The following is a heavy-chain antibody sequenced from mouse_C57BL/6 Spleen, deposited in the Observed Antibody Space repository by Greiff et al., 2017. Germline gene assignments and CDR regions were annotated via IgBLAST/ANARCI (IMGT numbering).Heavy chain of an antibody. V-gene: IGHV1-55*01. CDR1: GYTFTSYW. CDR2: IYPGSGST. Sequence: VQLQQPGAELVKPGASVKMSCKASGYTFTSYWITWVKQRPGQGLEWIGDIYPGSGSTNYNEKFKSKATLTVDTSSSTAYMQLSSLTSDDSAVYYCARSPYGYYAMDYWGQGTSVTVSS. CDR3: ARSPYGYYAMDY. D-gene: IGHD1-1*02. J-gene: IGHJ4*01.